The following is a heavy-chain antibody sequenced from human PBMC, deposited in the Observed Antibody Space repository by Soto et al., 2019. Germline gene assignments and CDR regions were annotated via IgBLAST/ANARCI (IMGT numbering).Heavy chain of an antibody. CDR3: AKVSLWANIPPPNYS. CDR2: FRESGGTT. V-gene: IGHV3-23*01. D-gene: IGHD3-16*01. J-gene: IGHJ5*01. Sequence: GSLRLSCAASGFTFTSTAMSWVRQAPGKGLEWVSTFRESGGTTHYADSVKGRFTVSRDTSKNMLYLQMDSLRAEDTAIYYCAKVSLWANIPPPNYSGGRGTRVPVSS. CDR1: GFTFTSTA.